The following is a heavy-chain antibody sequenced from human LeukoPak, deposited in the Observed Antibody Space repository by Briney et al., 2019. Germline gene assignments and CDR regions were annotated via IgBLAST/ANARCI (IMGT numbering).Heavy chain of an antibody. V-gene: IGHV1-18*01. CDR1: GYAFIKYG. Sequence: ASVRVSCKASGYAFIKYGISWVRQAPGEGLEWLGWIDANNGDTNYAQKVRARVTMTTDTSTTTAYMELRSLRSDDTAVYYCARDPDGDNDFDFWGQGTLVTVSS. CDR3: ARDPDGDNDFDF. CDR2: IDANNGDT. J-gene: IGHJ4*02. D-gene: IGHD4-17*01.